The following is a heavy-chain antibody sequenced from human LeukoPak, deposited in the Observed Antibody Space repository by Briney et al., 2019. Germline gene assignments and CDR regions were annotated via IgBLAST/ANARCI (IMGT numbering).Heavy chain of an antibody. V-gene: IGHV4-59*08. CDR3: ARQHGSGSYYTSYYYYGMDV. Sequence: NPSETLSLTCTVSGGSISSYYFSWIRQPPGKGLEWIGYIYYSGSTNYNPSLKSRVTISVDTSKNQFSLKLSSVTAADTAVYYCARQHGSGSYYTSYYYYGMDVWGQGTTVTVSS. CDR1: GGSISSYY. CDR2: IYYSGST. D-gene: IGHD3-10*01. J-gene: IGHJ6*02.